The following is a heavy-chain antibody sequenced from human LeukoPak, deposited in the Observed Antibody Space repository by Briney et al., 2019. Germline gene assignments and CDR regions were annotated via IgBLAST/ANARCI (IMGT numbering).Heavy chain of an antibody. Sequence: GESLKISCKGSGYSFTTYWIGWVRLMPEKGLEWMGIIYPGDSDTRYGPSFQGQVTISADKSISTAYLQWSSLKASDTAMYYCARPRTVGSSHDAFDIWGQGTKVIVSS. CDR2: IYPGDSDT. CDR1: GYSFTTYW. V-gene: IGHV5-51*01. D-gene: IGHD1-26*01. J-gene: IGHJ3*02. CDR3: ARPRTVGSSHDAFDI.